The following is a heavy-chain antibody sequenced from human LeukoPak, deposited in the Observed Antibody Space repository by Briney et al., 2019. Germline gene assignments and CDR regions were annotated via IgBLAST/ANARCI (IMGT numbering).Heavy chain of an antibody. J-gene: IGHJ6*03. D-gene: IGHD2-8*01. CDR3: ARRYCTNGVCYRRPYYYYYYMDV. CDR2: MNPNSGNT. CDR1: GYTFTSYD. Sequence: ASVKVSCKASGYTFTSYDINWVRQATGQGLEWMGWMNPNSGNTGYAQKFQGRVTMTRNTSISTAYMELSSLRSEDTAVYYCARRYCTNGVCYRRPYYYYYYMDVWGKGTTVTVSS. V-gene: IGHV1-8*01.